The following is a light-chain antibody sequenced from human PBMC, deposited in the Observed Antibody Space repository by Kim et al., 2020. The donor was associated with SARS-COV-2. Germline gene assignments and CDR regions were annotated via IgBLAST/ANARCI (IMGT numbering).Light chain of an antibody. Sequence: QSALTQPPSASGSPGQSVTISCTGTRSDVGNYNYVSWYQQNPGKAPQLIIYEVSRRPSGVPDRFSGSKSGNTASLTVSGLQAEDEADYYCSSYAGSNTYVFGTGTQLTVL. CDR3: SSYAGSNTYV. CDR2: EVS. J-gene: IGLJ1*01. CDR1: RSDVGNYNY. V-gene: IGLV2-8*01.